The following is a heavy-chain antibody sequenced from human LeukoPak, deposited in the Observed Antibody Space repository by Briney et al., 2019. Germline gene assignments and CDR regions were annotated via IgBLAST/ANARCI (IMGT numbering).Heavy chain of an antibody. V-gene: IGHV4-4*07. CDR2: IHTSGST. D-gene: IGHD3-22*01. J-gene: IGHJ4*02. CDR3: ARDKYYYDSSGYYYFDY. CDR1: GGSISSYY. Sequence: SETLSLTCSVSGGSISSYYWSWIRQPAGKGLEWIGRIHTSGSTNYNPSLKSRVTMSVDTSKNQFSLKLSSVTAADTAVYYCARDKYYYDSSGYYYFDYWGQGTPVTVSS.